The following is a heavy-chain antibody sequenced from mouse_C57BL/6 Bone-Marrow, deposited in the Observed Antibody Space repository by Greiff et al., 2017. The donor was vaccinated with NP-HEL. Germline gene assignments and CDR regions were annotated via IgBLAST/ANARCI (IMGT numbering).Heavy chain of an antibody. CDR2: IYPSDSNT. Sequence: QVQLQQSGAELARPGASVKLSCKASGYTFTSYCMRWVKQRPIQGLEWIGKIYPSDSNTHYNEKFKDKATLTADKSSSTAYMQLRSLTSEDSAVYYCARSDIVNTVVACWGQGTVVTVAA. CDR1: GYTFTSYC. CDR3: ARSDIVNTVVAC. V-gene: IGHV1-52*01. J-gene: IGHJ3*01. D-gene: IGHD3-2*01.